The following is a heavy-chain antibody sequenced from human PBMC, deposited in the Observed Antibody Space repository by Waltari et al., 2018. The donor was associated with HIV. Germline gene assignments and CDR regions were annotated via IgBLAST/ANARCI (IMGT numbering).Heavy chain of an antibody. CDR2: INPRGGST. Sequence: QVQLVQSGAEVKKPGASVKVSCKASGYTFTSYYMHWVRQAPGQGLEWMGIINPRGGSTSYAQKFQGRVNMTRDTSTSTVYMELSSLRSEDTAVYYCARGVRDGYKTPSFFDYWGQGTLVTVSS. CDR3: ARGVRDGYKTPSFFDY. CDR1: GYTFTSYY. J-gene: IGHJ4*02. V-gene: IGHV1-46*01. D-gene: IGHD5-12*01.